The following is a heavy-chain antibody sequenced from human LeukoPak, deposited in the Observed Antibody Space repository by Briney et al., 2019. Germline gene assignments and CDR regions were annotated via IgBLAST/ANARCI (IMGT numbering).Heavy chain of an antibody. CDR1: GGSISTDASY. V-gene: IGHV4-39*01. Sequence: PSETLSLTCTVSGGSISTDASYWAWIRQPPGKGLDWIGSIYYSGSTYYGSSLKSRVTLSVDTSKNQFSLKMSSVTAADTAVFYCARLFSRGWEYHFGLDVWGQGTTVTVS. CDR2: IYYSGST. J-gene: IGHJ6*02. D-gene: IGHD6-19*01. CDR3: ARLFSRGWEYHFGLDV.